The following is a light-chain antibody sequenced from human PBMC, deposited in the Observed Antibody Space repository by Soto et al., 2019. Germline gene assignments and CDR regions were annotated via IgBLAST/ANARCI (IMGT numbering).Light chain of an antibody. V-gene: IGLV2-14*01. CDR1: SSDIGGYNY. J-gene: IGLJ3*02. CDR3: SSYTRSATLV. CDR2: EDN. Sequence: QSALTQPASVSGSPGQSITISCTGTSSDIGGYNYVSWYQQHPGKAPKLMIYEDNNRPSGVSNRFSGSKSGNTASLTISWLQAEDEADYHCSSYTRSATLVFGGGTKVTVL.